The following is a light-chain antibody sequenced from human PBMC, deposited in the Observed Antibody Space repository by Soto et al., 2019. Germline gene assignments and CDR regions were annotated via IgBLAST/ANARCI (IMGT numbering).Light chain of an antibody. J-gene: IGLJ2*01. CDR2: GVS. V-gene: IGLV2-14*03. CDR1: SSDVGGYNY. Sequence: QAVVTQPASLSGSPGQSITISCTGTSSDVGGYNYVSWYQQHPGKAPRLMIYGVSNRPFGVSSRFSGSKSGNTASLTISGLQSEDEADYYCNSYASVNSPVLFGGGTKVTVL. CDR3: NSYASVNSPVL.